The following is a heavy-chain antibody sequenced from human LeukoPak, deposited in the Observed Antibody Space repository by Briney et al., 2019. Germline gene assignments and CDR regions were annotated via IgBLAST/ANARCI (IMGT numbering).Heavy chain of an antibody. D-gene: IGHD6-19*01. Sequence: GGSLRLSCAASGFTFSSYSMNWVRQAPGKGLEWVSSISSSSSYIYYADSVKGRFTISRDNAKNSLYLQMNSLRAEDTAVYYCAIIAVAGTISAWGQGTLVTVSS. J-gene: IGHJ5*02. CDR2: ISSSSSYI. V-gene: IGHV3-21*01. CDR3: AIIAVAGTISA. CDR1: GFTFSSYS.